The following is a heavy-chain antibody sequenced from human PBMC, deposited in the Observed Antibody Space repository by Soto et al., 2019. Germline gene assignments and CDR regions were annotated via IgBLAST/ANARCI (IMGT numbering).Heavy chain of an antibody. CDR1: GFTFTSYW. CDR3: ARGLRNYYGMDV. CDR2: INSDGSTT. D-gene: IGHD2-21*01. Sequence: EVHLVESGGGLVQPGGSLRLSCAASGFTFTSYWMHWVRQVPGKGLVWVSRINSDGSTTNYADSMKGRFTISRDNAKNTQYLQMNSLRAEDTAVYYCARGLRNYYGMDVWGQGTTVTVSS. V-gene: IGHV3-74*01. J-gene: IGHJ6*02.